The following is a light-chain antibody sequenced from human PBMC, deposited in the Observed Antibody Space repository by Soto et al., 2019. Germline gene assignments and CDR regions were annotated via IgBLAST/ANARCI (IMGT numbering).Light chain of an antibody. CDR3: EQYSNSPRT. Sequence: ENVLTQSPGTLSLSPGERATSSCRATQTISSDYLAWYQQKPGQGPRLLIYGIFNRATGIPDRFSASGSGTDFTLTISRLEPEDFAVYYCEQYSNSPRTLGQGTKVDIK. V-gene: IGKV3-20*01. CDR2: GIF. J-gene: IGKJ1*01. CDR1: QTISSDY.